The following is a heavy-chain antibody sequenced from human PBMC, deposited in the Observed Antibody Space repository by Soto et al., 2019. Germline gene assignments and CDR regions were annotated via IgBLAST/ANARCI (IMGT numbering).Heavy chain of an antibody. CDR2: INHRGNT. D-gene: IGHD2-21*02. CDR1: GGSFSSYY. V-gene: IGHV4-34*02. Sequence: QVQLQQRGAGLLKPSETLSLTCVIFGGSFSSYYWSWIRQPPGKGLEWIGEINHRGNTNYNPSLKSRVSMSVDTSKNQFSLKLTSVTAADTALYYCARAVTGARLVDWYFDLWCPGTQVTVSS. J-gene: IGHJ2*01. CDR3: ARAVTGARLVDWYFDL.